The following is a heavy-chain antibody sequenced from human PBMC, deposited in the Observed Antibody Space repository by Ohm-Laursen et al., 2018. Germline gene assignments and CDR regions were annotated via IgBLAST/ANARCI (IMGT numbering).Heavy chain of an antibody. CDR1: GFTFSSYA. V-gene: IGHV3-23*01. CDR2: ISGSGGST. J-gene: IGHJ4*02. Sequence: GSLRLSCAASGFTFSSYAMSWVRQAPGKGLEWVSAISGSGGSTYYADSVKGRFTISRDNSKNTLYLQMNSLRAEDTAVYYCAIYYYYDSSGYYLPTAFDYWGQGTLVTVSS. D-gene: IGHD3-22*01. CDR3: AIYYYYDSSGYYLPTAFDY.